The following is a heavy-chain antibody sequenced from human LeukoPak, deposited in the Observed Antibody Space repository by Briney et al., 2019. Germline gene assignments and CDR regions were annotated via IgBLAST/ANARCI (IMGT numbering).Heavy chain of an antibody. Sequence: GGSLRLSCAASGFTFSSYGMSWVRQAPGKGLEWVSGISGSGGNTYYADSVKGRLTISRDNSKNTLYLQMNSLRAEDTAVYYCAKDLSDPVMVIDSWGQGTLVTVSS. V-gene: IGHV3-23*01. CDR3: AKDLSDPVMVIDS. J-gene: IGHJ4*02. CDR1: GFTFSSYG. D-gene: IGHD5-18*01. CDR2: ISGSGGNT.